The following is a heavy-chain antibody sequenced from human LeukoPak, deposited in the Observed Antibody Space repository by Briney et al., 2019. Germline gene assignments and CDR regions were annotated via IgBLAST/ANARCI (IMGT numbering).Heavy chain of an antibody. J-gene: IGHJ4*02. Sequence: GGSLRLSCAASGFSFHVYWMSLVRQPPEKGLEFVANIKQDGSVKNYMVSLNGRSTISRDNARESLYLEINSLRADDTAVYYCARDPDSSAFDLWGQGALVTVSS. CDR1: GFSFHVYW. V-gene: IGHV3-7*01. CDR2: IKQDGSVK. CDR3: ARDPDSSAFDL.